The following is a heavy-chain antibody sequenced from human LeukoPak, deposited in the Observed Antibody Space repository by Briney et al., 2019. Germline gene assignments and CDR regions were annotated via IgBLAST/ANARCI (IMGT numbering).Heavy chain of an antibody. CDR2: ISSSGSTI. D-gene: IGHD2-15*01. CDR1: GFTFSSYA. Sequence: AGGSLRLSCAASGFTFSSYAMSWVRQAPGKGLEWVSYISSSGSTIYYADSVKGRFTISRDNAKNSLYLQMNSLRAEDTAVYYCARGEEVVVVAATGLAFDIWGQGTMVTVSS. CDR3: ARGEEVVVVAATGLAFDI. J-gene: IGHJ3*02. V-gene: IGHV3-48*03.